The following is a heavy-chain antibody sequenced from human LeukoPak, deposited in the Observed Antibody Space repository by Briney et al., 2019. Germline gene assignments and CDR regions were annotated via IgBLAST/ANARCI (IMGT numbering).Heavy chain of an antibody. J-gene: IGHJ4*02. D-gene: IGHD6-19*01. CDR1: VGTFSSYA. V-gene: IGHV1-69*13. CDR3: AGGIAVAGEIDY. Sequence: ASVKVSCKASVGTFSSYAISWVRQAPGQGLEWMGGIIPIFGTANYAQKFQGRVTITADESTSTAYMELSSLRSEDTAVYYCAGGIAVAGEIDYWGQGTLVTVSS. CDR2: IIPIFGTA.